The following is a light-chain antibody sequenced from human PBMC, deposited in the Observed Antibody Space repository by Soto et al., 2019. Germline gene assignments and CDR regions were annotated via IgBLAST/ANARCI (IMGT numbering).Light chain of an antibody. V-gene: IGLV1-51*02. CDR1: NSNIGNNY. Sequence: QSVLTQPPSVSAAPGQTVTISCSGSNSNIGNNYVSWYQQLPGTAPKLLIYENNKRPSGIPDRFSGSKSGTSATLGITGLLTGDEADYYCGTWDSSLSAYVFGTGTKVTVL. J-gene: IGLJ1*01. CDR3: GTWDSSLSAYV. CDR2: ENN.